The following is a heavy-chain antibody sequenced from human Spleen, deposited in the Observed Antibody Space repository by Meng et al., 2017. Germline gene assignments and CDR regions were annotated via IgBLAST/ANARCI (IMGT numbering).Heavy chain of an antibody. CDR1: GGTFSSYA. CDR2: IIPIFGTA. J-gene: IGHJ6*02. D-gene: IGHD1-1*01. Sequence: SVKVSCKASGGTFSSYAISWVRQAPGQGLEWMGGIIPIFGTANYAQKFQGRVTMTADESTSTAYMELSSLRSEDTAVYYCARDQEIAIGSGRGMDVWGQGTTVTVSS. V-gene: IGHV1-69*13. CDR3: ARDQEIAIGSGRGMDV.